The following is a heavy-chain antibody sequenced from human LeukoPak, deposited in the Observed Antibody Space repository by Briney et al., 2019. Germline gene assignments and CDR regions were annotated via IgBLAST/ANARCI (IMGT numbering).Heavy chain of an antibody. D-gene: IGHD5-18*01. CDR2: IWYDGSNE. CDR3: ARVDTAMGSLDY. J-gene: IGHJ4*02. CDR1: GFSFSRYA. V-gene: IGHV3-33*01. Sequence: PGGSPRLSCAASGFSFSRYAMHWVRQAPGKGLEGVAIIWYDGSNEDYVDSVKGRFTISRANAKNILYLEMNSLRADDTAVYYCARVDTAMGSLDYWGQGILVTVSS.